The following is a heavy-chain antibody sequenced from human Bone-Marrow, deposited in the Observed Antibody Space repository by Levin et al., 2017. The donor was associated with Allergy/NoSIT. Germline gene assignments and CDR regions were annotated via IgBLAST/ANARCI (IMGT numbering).Heavy chain of an antibody. Sequence: SGGSLRLSCAASGFTFSGYWMTWVRQAPGNGLEWVGNIKPDGGRTHYVDSVKGRFTISRDNAESSLYLQMTSLGAEDTAVYFCARDFYASGSHDYWGQGTLVTVSS. CDR3: ARDFYASGSHDY. D-gene: IGHD3-10*01. CDR1: GFTFSGYW. J-gene: IGHJ4*02. CDR2: IKPDGGRT. V-gene: IGHV3-7*04.